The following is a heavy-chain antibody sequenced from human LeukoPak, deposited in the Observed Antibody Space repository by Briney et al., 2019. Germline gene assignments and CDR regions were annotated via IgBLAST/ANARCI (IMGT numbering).Heavy chain of an antibody. D-gene: IGHD2-15*01. CDR1: GFSFSTYA. CDR3: ARDRPTGASRVFVVQ. J-gene: IGHJ4*02. V-gene: IGHV3-21*06. CDR2: MSSGSRYI. Sequence: GGSLRLSCTASGFSFSTYAMTWVRQAPGKGLEWISSMSSGSRYIYYADSVRGRFTISRDNTKNSLYLLMNNLRAEDTATYYCARDRPTGASRVFVVQWGQGTPVTVSS.